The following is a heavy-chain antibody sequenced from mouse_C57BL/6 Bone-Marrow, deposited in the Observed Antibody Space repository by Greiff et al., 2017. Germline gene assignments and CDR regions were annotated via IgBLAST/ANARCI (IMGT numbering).Heavy chain of an antibody. Sequence: EVKLVESGGDLVKPGGSLKLSCAASGFTFSSYGMSWVRQTPDKRLEWVATIISGGSYTYYPAILKGRFTISRDNAKSTRYLQMSSLKSEYTAMYYCARRGRRGYFDVWSTGTTVSVAS. CDR2: IISGGSYT. J-gene: IGHJ1*03. D-gene: IGHD1-1*01. CDR1: GFTFSSYG. V-gene: IGHV5-6*02. CDR3: ARRGRRGYFDV.